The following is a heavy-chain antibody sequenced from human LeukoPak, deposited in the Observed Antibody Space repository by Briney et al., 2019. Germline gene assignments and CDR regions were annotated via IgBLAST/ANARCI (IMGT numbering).Heavy chain of an antibody. CDR2: IIPIFGTA. CDR3: ASTQTGPFWSGAPNWFDP. CDR1: GGTFSSYA. Sequence: SVKVSCKASGGTFSSYAISWVRQAPGQGLEWMGGIIPIFGTANYAQKFQGRVTITTDESTSTAYMELSSLRSEDTAVYYCASTQTGPFWSGAPNWFDPWGQGTLVTVSS. D-gene: IGHD3-3*01. V-gene: IGHV1-69*05. J-gene: IGHJ5*02.